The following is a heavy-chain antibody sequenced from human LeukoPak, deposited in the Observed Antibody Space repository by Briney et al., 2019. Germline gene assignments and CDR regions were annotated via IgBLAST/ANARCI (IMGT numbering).Heavy chain of an antibody. CDR2: ISSSSSTI. J-gene: IGHJ6*02. D-gene: IGHD2-21*02. CDR3: AKPSHIVVVTAIGGMDV. CDR1: GFTFSSYS. V-gene: IGHV3-48*01. Sequence: PGGSLRLSCAASGFTFSSYSMNWVRQAPGKGLEWVSYISSSSSTIYYADSVKGRFTISRDNAKNSLCLQMNSLRAEDTAVYYCAKPSHIVVVTAIGGMDVWGQGTTVTVSS.